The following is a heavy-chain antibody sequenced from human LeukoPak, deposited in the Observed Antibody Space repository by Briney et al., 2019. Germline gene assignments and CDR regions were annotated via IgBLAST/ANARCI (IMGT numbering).Heavy chain of an antibody. CDR1: GVSISSGGYS. CDR2: IYHSGST. V-gene: IGHV4-30-2*01. CDR3: ARVHSSGDGDY. Sequence: SETLSLTCAVSGVSISSGGYSWSWIRQPPGKGLEWIGYIYHSGSTYYNPSLKSRVTISVDRSKNQFSLKLSSVTAADTAVYYCARVHSSGDGDYWGQGTLVTVSS. J-gene: IGHJ4*02. D-gene: IGHD3-22*01.